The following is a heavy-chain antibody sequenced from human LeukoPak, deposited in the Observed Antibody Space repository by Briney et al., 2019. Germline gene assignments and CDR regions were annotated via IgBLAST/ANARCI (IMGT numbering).Heavy chain of an antibody. V-gene: IGHV3-23*01. CDR3: TKRPFSGYFDY. D-gene: IGHD6-25*01. Sequence: PGGSLRLSCAASGFTFSSYAMSWVRQAPGKGLEWVSAHSGGGDSTYYADSVKGRFTISRDNSKNTLYLQMNSLRAEDTAVYYCTKRPFSGYFDYWGQGTLVTVSS. J-gene: IGHJ4*02. CDR2: HSGGGDST. CDR1: GFTFSSYA.